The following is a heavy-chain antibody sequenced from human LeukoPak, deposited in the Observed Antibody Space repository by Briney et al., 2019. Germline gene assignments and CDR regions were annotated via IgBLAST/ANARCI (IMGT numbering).Heavy chain of an antibody. D-gene: IGHD3-9*01. V-gene: IGHV4-59*01. J-gene: IGHJ4*02. Sequence: SETLSLTCTVSGGSISSYYWSWIRQPPGKGLEWIGYIYYSGSTNYNPSLKSRVTISVDTSKNQFSLKLSSVTAADTAVYYCARQVDDILTGYALFDYWGQGTLVTVSS. CDR2: IYYSGST. CDR3: ARQVDDILTGYALFDY. CDR1: GGSISSYY.